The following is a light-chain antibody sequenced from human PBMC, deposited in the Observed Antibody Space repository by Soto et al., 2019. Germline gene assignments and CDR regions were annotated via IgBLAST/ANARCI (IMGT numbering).Light chain of an antibody. J-gene: IGKJ1*01. CDR1: ESISSW. CDR3: QQYNTYSRT. CDR2: DAS. V-gene: IGKV1-5*01. Sequence: SAMTPSPSTLSASVGDRVTVTCRASESISSWLAWYQHKPGKAPKVLIYDASSLESGVPSRFSGSGSGTEFTLTISSLQPDDFATFYCQQYNTYSRTFGQGTKVDIK.